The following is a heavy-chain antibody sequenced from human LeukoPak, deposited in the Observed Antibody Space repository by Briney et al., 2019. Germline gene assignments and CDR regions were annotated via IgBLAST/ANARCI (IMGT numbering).Heavy chain of an antibody. V-gene: IGHV4-4*02. Sequence: SETLSLTCAVSGASISSINWWSWVRQPPGKGLEWIGEIWHSGSTNYNPSLESRLTISVDTSKNQFSLKLSSVTAADTAMYYCARSSGWYYWGQGTLVTVSS. CDR1: GASISSINW. CDR2: IWHSGST. CDR3: ARSSGWYY. J-gene: IGHJ4*02. D-gene: IGHD6-19*01.